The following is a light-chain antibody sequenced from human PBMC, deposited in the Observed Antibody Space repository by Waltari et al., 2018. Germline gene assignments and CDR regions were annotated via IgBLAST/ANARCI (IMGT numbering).Light chain of an antibody. V-gene: IGKV1-33*01. J-gene: IGKJ2*01. CDR3: QQYFSAPYT. CDR1: QDISKY. CDR2: DAS. Sequence: DIQMTQSPSSLSASVGDRVTITCHASQDISKYLNWYQHKSGKAPKLLIYDASNLERGGPSRFRGYGSGTNFTFSISSLQPEDVAVYYCQQYFSAPYTFGQGTKLEIK.